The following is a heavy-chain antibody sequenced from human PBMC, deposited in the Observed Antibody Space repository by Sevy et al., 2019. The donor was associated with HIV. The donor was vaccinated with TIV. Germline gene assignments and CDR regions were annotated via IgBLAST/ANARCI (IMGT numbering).Heavy chain of an antibody. CDR3: ARPSPRIAAAASAFYDI. CDR2: INGRGGST. V-gene: IGHV3-23*01. Sequence: GGSLRLSCVVSGYSFSSYAISWVRQAPGKGLEWVSTINGRGGSTYYADSVKGRFTIARDKPKNTRFLQMINLRVDDTAIYYCARPSPRIAAAASAFYDIWGQGTLVTVSS. J-gene: IGHJ4*02. CDR1: GYSFSSYA. D-gene: IGHD6-13*01.